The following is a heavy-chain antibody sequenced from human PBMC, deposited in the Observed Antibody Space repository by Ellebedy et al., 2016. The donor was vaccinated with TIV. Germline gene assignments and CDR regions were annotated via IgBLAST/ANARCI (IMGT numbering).Heavy chain of an antibody. CDR1: GVSISSDNYY. CDR2: IYYSGST. CDR3: ARSRAVAGTFAFDL. V-gene: IGHV4-31*01. J-gene: IGHJ3*01. Sequence: TLSLTXPVSGVSISSDNYYWNWIRRHPGKGLEWIGYIYYSGSTYYKPSLKSHVTTSVDTSKNQFSLKLSSVTAADTAVYYCARSRAVAGTFAFDLWGQGTMVTVSS. D-gene: IGHD6-19*01.